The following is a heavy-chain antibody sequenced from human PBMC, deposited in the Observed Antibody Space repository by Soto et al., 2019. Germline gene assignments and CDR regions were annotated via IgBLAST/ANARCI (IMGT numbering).Heavy chain of an antibody. Sequence: QVQVVQSGAEVKRPGASVRVSCKASGYTFTYFDINWVRQAAGQGFEWLGFMSPSTGNTGYAQKLQGRITLTRDTSIDTAYMELTGLTPDDSAVYHCARGASPWGQGTLVTVSS. J-gene: IGHJ5*02. CDR1: GYTFTYFD. CDR2: MSPSTGNT. CDR3: ARGASP. V-gene: IGHV1-8*01.